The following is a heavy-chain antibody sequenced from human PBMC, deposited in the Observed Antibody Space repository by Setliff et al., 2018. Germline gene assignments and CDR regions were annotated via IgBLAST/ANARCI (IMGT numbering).Heavy chain of an antibody. CDR3: ARRGGWVVVTATNWFDP. V-gene: IGHV1-8*02. CDR1: GYTFTNYD. CDR2: MNPKSGNT. Sequence: GASVKVSCKASGYTFTNYDINWVRQATGQGLEWVGWMNPKSGNTGYAQKFQGRVTMTRNTSISTAYMELSSLRSEDTAVYYCARRGGWVVVTATNWFDPWGQGTLVTVSS. D-gene: IGHD2-21*02. J-gene: IGHJ5*02.